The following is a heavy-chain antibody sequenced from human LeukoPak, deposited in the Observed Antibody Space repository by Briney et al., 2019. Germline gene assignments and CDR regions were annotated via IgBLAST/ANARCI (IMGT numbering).Heavy chain of an antibody. V-gene: IGHV1-46*01. D-gene: IGHD3-10*01. CDR1: GYTFTNYY. CDR3: ARGGYSESFYNPRSYGMDV. Sequence: ASVKVSCKASGYTFTNYYLHWVRQDPGQGLAWMGLINPSGGTTRYVEKFQGRVTMTRDTSASTVYMELSSLRSEDTAVYYCARGGYSESFYNPRSYGMDVWGQGTTVIVSS. J-gene: IGHJ6*02. CDR2: INPSGGTT.